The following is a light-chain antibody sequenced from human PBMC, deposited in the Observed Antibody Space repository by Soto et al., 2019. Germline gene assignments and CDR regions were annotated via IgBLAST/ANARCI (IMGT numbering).Light chain of an antibody. V-gene: IGLV2-23*02. J-gene: IGLJ1*01. CDR1: SSDVGSYNL. Sequence: QSVLTQPASVSGSPGQSITISCTGTSSDVGSYNLVSWYQQHPGKAPKLMIYEVSKRSSGVSNRFSGSKSGNTASLTISGFQAEDAVDYYCCSYAGSSTFYVFGTGIKLTVL. CDR3: CSYAGSSTFYV. CDR2: EVS.